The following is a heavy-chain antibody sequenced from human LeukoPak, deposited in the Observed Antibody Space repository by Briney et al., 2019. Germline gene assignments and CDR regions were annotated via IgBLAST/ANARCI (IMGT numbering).Heavy chain of an antibody. CDR2: ISNSGRIK. CDR3: ARHANGYYFDY. J-gene: IGHJ4*02. Sequence: GGSLRLSCPVSGFNSSDYYMSWIRQPPGKGLEWVSYISNSGRIKYYADSVKGRFTISRDNAKNSLSLQMNSLRAEDTAVYYCARHANGYYFDYWGQGTLVTVSS. CDR1: GFNSSDYY. V-gene: IGHV3-11*04. D-gene: IGHD1-1*01.